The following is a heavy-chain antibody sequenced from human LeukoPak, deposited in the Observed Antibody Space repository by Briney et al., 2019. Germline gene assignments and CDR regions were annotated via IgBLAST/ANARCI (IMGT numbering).Heavy chain of an antibody. V-gene: IGHV4-31*03. CDR1: GGSISSGGYY. D-gene: IGHD3-22*01. CDR3: ARDGDYYDSSGSVRALDI. Sequence: PSQTLSLTCTVSGGSISSGGYYWSWIRQHPGKGLEWSGYINYRGNIYYNPSLKSRVIISVDTSKNQFSLNLSSVTAADTAVYYCARDGDYYDSSGSVRALDIWGQGTMVTVSS. CDR2: INYRGNI. J-gene: IGHJ3*02.